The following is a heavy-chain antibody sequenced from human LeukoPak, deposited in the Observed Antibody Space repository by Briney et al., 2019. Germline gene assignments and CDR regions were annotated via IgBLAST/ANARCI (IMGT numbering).Heavy chain of an antibody. V-gene: IGHV3-21*01. D-gene: IGHD5-18*01. Sequence: GGSLRLSCAASGFTVSSYSMNWVRQAPGKGLEWVSSIIGSSSYIYYADSVKGRFTISRDNAKHSLYLQMNSLRAEDTAVYYCERDSRGYSYGYPYYYGMDVWGQGTTVTVSS. CDR3: ERDSRGYSYGYPYYYGMDV. CDR1: GFTVSSYS. CDR2: IIGSSSYI. J-gene: IGHJ6*02.